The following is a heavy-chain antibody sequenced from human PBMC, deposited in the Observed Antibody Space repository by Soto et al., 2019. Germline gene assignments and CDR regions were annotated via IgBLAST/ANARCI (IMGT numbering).Heavy chain of an antibody. D-gene: IGHD2-2*01. J-gene: IGHJ6*02. CDR2: IYYSGST. V-gene: IGHV4-30-4*01. CDR3: ARARVVVVPTAMRSYYYGMDV. Sequence: SETLSLTCAVSGGSISSGDYYWSWIRQPPGKGLEWIGYIYYSGSTYSNPSLKSRVTISVDTSKNQFSLKLSSVTAADTAVYYCARARVVVVPTAMRSYYYGMDVWGQGTTVTVSS. CDR1: GGSISSGDYY.